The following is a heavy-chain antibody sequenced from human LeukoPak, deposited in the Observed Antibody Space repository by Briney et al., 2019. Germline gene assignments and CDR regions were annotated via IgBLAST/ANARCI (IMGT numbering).Heavy chain of an antibody. CDR2: IWYDGSNK. CDR1: GFTFSSYG. V-gene: IGHV3-33*01. J-gene: IGHJ4*02. CDR3: ARILRYYYDSSGYYYDY. Sequence: PGGSLRLSCAASGFTFSSYGMHWVRQAPGKGLEWVAVIWYDGSNKYYADSVKGRFTISRDNSKNTLYLQMNSLRAEDTAVYYCARILRYYYDSSGYYYDYWGQGTLVTVSS. D-gene: IGHD3-22*01.